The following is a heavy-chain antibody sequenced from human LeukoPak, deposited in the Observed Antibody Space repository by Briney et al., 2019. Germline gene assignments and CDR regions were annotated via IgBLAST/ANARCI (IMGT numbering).Heavy chain of an antibody. CDR1: GASIRSSSYY. CDR2: IYYSGST. D-gene: IGHD6-13*01. V-gene: IGHV4-39*01. Sequence: SETLSLTCTVSGASIRSSSYYWSWIRQPPGKGLEWIGSIYYSGSTYYNPSLKSRVTISVDTSKNQFSLKLSSVTAADTAVYYCTRRALRQVVHWSFDLRGRGTLVTVSS. J-gene: IGHJ2*01. CDR3: TRRALRQVVHWSFDL.